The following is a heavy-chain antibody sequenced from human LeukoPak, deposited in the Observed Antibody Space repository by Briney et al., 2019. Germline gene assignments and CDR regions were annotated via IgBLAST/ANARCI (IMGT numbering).Heavy chain of an antibody. V-gene: IGHV3-53*04. CDR1: GFTISNYY. D-gene: IGHD1-1*01. J-gene: IGHJ4*02. CDR2: IYTGGNT. CDR3: ARGGPATTIDY. Sequence: GGSLRLSCAASGFTISNYYMSWVRQAPGKGLEWVSVIYTGGNTYYTDAVKGRFTISRHNSKNTLYLQMNNLGAEDTAVYYCARGGPATTIDYWGRETLVTVSS.